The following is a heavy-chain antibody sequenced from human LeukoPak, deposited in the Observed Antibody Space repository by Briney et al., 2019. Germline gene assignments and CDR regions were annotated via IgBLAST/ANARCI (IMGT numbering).Heavy chain of an antibody. CDR1: GFTFGDYV. Sequence: GGSLRLSCAAPGFTFGDYVMTWVRQAPGKGLEWVGFIRSKAYGGTTEYAASVKGRFTISRDDSNSIAYLQMNSLKIEDTAVYYCTRDTTPYYWGQGTLVTVSS. CDR3: TRDTTPYY. D-gene: IGHD2-15*01. J-gene: IGHJ4*02. CDR2: IRSKAYGGTT. V-gene: IGHV3-49*04.